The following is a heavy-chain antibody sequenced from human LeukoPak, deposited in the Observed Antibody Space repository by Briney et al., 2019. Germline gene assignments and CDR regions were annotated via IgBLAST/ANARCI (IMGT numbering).Heavy chain of an antibody. J-gene: IGHJ5*02. CDR3: AKGAGGFSYYNWFDP. CDR1: GASISSSAYD. V-gene: IGHV4-39*07. CDR2: IYYRMTT. D-gene: IGHD5-18*01. Sequence: PSGTLSFPCTVPGASISSSAYDWGGIRPPQGKGLGGIGSIYYRMTTHYNPSLESRVTISVDTSKNQFSLQLASVTAADTAIYYCAKGAGGFSYYNWFDPWGQGTLVTVSS.